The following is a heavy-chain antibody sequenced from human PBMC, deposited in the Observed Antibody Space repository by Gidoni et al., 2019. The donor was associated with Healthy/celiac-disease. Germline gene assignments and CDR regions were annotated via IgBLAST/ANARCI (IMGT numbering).Heavy chain of an antibody. CDR2: IYYSGST. CDR1: GGSISSSSYY. Sequence: QLQLQESGPGLVKPSETLSLTCTVSGGSISSSSYYWGWIRQPPGKGLEWIGSIYYSGSTYYNPSLKSRVTISVDTSKNQFSLKLSSVTAADTAVYYCARGEAVESPFDYWGQGTLVTVSS. V-gene: IGHV4-39*01. CDR3: ARGEAVESPFDY. J-gene: IGHJ4*02. D-gene: IGHD3-16*01.